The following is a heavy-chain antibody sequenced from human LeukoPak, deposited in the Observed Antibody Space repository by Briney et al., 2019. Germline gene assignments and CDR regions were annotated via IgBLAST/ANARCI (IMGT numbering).Heavy chain of an antibody. CDR1: GFTFSGSA. CDR3: ARVKWELLPPGGSNWFDP. V-gene: IGHV3-11*05. CDR2: ISSSSSYT. Sequence: GGSLRLSCAASGFTFSGSAMSWIRQAPGKGLEWVSYISSSSSYTNYADSVKGRFTISRDNAKNSLYLQMNSLRAEDTAVYYCARVKWELLPPGGSNWFDPWGQGTLVTVSS. D-gene: IGHD1-26*01. J-gene: IGHJ5*02.